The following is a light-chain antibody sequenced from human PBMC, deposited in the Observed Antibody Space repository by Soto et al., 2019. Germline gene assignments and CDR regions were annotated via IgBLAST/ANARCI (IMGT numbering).Light chain of an antibody. CDR3: AAWDDSRNGPVV. CDR2: SNN. V-gene: IGLV1-44*01. Sequence: QSALTQPPSASGTPGQRVTISCSGSSSNIGSNTVNWYQQLPGTAPKLLIYSNNQRPSGVPDRFSGSKSGTSASLAISRLEYEDEADDYCAAWDDSRNGPVVFGGGTKLTVL. CDR1: SSNIGSNT. J-gene: IGLJ2*01.